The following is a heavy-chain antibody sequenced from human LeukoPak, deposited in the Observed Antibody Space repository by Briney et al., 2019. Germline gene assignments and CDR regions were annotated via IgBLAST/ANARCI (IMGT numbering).Heavy chain of an antibody. D-gene: IGHD2-21*02. CDR3: TTKGTVVTAIF. CDR2: IKSKTDGGTT. J-gene: IGHJ4*02. Sequence: GGSLRLSCAASGFTFSSYAMSWVRQAPGKGLEWVGRIKSKTDGGTTDYAAPVKGRFTISRDDSKNTLYLQMNSLKTEDTAVYYCTTKGTVVTAIFWGQGTLVTVSS. CDR1: GFTFSSYA. V-gene: IGHV3-15*01.